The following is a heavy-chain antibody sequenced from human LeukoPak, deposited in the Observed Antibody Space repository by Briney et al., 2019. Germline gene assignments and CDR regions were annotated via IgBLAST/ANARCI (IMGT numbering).Heavy chain of an antibody. Sequence: GGSLRLSCAATGSTFDDYAMHWVRQAPGKGMEWVSIITGDGGSTNYADSLKGRFTISRDNSKNTLYLQMNSLRAEDTAFYYCAKEASAYSYGDVDYWGQGTLVTVSS. D-gene: IGHD5-18*01. J-gene: IGHJ4*02. V-gene: IGHV3-43D*03. CDR3: AKEASAYSYGDVDY. CDR1: GSTFDDYA. CDR2: ITGDGGST.